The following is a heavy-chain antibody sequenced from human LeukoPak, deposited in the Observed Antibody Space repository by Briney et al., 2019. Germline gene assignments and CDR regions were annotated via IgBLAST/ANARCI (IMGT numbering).Heavy chain of an antibody. CDR2: INHSGST. CDR1: GGSISSGSYY. J-gene: IGHJ4*02. D-gene: IGHD3-10*01. V-gene: IGHV4-39*07. CDR3: ARGGITMVRGVFRN. Sequence: PSQTLSLTCTVSGGSISSGSYYWSWIRQPPGKGLEWIGEINHSGSTNYNPSLKSRVTISVDTSKNQFSLKLSSVTAADTAVYYCARGGITMVRGVFRNWGQGTLVTVSS.